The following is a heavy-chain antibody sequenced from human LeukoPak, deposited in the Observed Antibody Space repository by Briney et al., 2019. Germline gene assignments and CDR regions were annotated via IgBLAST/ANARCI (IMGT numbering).Heavy chain of an antibody. CDR3: ARVSLRGRFLEWLPRPNWFDP. CDR1: GGSFSGYY. Sequence: SETLSLTCAVYGGSFSGYYWSWIRQPPGKGLEWIGEINHSGSTNYNPSLKSRVTISVDTSKNQFSLKLSSVTAADTAAYYCARVSLRGRFLEWLPRPNWFDPWGQGTLVTVSS. D-gene: IGHD3-3*01. V-gene: IGHV4-34*01. J-gene: IGHJ5*02. CDR2: INHSGST.